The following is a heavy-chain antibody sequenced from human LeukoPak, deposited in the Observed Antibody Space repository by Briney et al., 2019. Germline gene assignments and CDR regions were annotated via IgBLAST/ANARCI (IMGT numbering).Heavy chain of an antibody. CDR2: IYTSGST. D-gene: IGHD1-1*01. J-gene: IGHJ4*02. CDR3: ARERTTEDFDY. CDR1: GGSISSGSYY. Sequence: SQTLSLTCTASGGSISSGSYYWSWIRQPAGKGLEWIGRIYTSGSTNYNPSLKSRVTISVDTSKNQFSLKLSSVTAADTAVYYCARERTTEDFDYWGQGTLVTVSS. V-gene: IGHV4-61*02.